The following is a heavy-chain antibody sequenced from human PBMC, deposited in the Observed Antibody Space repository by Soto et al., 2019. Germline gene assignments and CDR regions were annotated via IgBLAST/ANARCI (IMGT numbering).Heavy chain of an antibody. CDR3: TTARGTYGAEYFQH. Sequence: EVQLVESGGGLVKPGGSLRLSCGASGFTFTNAWMSWVRQAPGKGLEWVGRIKSKTDGGTTDYAAPVKGRFTISRDDSKNTLYLQMNSLKTEDTAVYYCTTARGTYGAEYFQHWGQGTLVTVSS. J-gene: IGHJ1*01. CDR2: IKSKTDGGTT. D-gene: IGHD4-17*01. CDR1: GFTFTNAW. V-gene: IGHV3-15*01.